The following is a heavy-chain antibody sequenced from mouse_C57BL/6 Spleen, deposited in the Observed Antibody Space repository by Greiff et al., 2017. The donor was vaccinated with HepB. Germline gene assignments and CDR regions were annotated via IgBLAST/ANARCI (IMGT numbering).Heavy chain of an antibody. V-gene: IGHV5-4*01. CDR3: ARDPYGGAIDY. CDR1: GFTFSSYA. Sequence: EVKVVESGGGLVKPGGSLKLSCAASGFTFSSYAMSWVRQTPEKRLEWVATISDGGSYTYYPENVKGRFTISIDKSKNNLYLQMSHLKSEDTAIYYCARDPYGGAIDYWGQGTSVTVSS. CDR2: ISDGGSYT. D-gene: IGHD1-1*02. J-gene: IGHJ4*01.